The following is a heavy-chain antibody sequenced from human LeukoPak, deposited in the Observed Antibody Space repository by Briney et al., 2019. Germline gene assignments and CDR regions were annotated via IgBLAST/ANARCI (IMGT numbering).Heavy chain of an antibody. CDR2: ISYDGSNK. J-gene: IGHJ4*02. V-gene: IGHV3-30*18. Sequence: SGGSLRLSCVAPGFTFSNYGMHWVRQAPGKGLEWVAVISYDGSNKYYPDSVKGRFTISRDNSKNTLYLQMNSLRAEDTAVYYCAKDYYYGSYWGQGTLVSVSS. D-gene: IGHD3-10*01. CDR3: AKDYYYGSY. CDR1: GFTFSNYG.